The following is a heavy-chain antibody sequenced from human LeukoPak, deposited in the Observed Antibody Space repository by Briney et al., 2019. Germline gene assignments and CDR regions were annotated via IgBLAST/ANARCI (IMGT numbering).Heavy chain of an antibody. V-gene: IGHV1-8*03. D-gene: IGHD3-10*01. CDR3: ARRQYGSGSPLYY. J-gene: IGHJ4*02. CDR2: MNPNSGNT. Sequence: ASVKVSCKASGYTLTSYDINWVRQTTGQGLEWMGWMNPNSGNTGYAQKFQGRVTLTGNTSISTAYMELSSLRSEDTAVYYCARRQYGSGSPLYYWGQGTLVTVSS. CDR1: GYTLTSYD.